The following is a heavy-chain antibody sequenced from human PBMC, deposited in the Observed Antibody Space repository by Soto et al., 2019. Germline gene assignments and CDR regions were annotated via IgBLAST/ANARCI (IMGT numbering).Heavy chain of an antibody. D-gene: IGHD4-17*01. CDR2: IIPIFGTA. CDR1: GGTFSSYA. Sequence: QVQLVQSGAEVKKPGSSVKVSCKASGGTFSSYAISWVRQAPGQGLEWMGGIIPIFGTANYAQKFQGRVTITADESTSTAYMELSSLRSEDTAVYYCARAGQRCFARNHNWFDPWGQGTLVTVSS. CDR3: ARAGQRCFARNHNWFDP. J-gene: IGHJ5*02. V-gene: IGHV1-69*01.